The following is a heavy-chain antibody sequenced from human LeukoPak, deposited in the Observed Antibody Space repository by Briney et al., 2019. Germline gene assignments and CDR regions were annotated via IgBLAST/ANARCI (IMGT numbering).Heavy chain of an antibody. Sequence: GGSPRLSCAASGFTFSSYGMHWVRQAPGKGLEWVAVIWYDGSNKYYADSVKGRFTISRDNAKNSLYLQMNSLRAEDTAVYYCARDCSSPSCYWDYFDYWGQGTLVTVSS. CDR2: IWYDGSNK. CDR1: GFTFSSYG. CDR3: ARDCSSPSCYWDYFDY. D-gene: IGHD2-2*01. V-gene: IGHV3-33*01. J-gene: IGHJ4*02.